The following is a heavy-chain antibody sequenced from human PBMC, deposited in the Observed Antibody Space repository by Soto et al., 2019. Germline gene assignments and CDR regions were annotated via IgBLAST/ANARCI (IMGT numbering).Heavy chain of an antibody. CDR3: ARLPATNYYFDY. Sequence: PSETLSLTCTVSGSSISSYYWSWIRQPPGKGLEWIGYIYYSGSTNYNPSLKSRVTISVDTSKNQFSLKLSSVTAADTAVYYCARLPATNYYFDYWGQGTLVTVSS. CDR2: IYYSGST. D-gene: IGHD5-12*01. V-gene: IGHV4-59*08. CDR1: GSSISSYY. J-gene: IGHJ4*02.